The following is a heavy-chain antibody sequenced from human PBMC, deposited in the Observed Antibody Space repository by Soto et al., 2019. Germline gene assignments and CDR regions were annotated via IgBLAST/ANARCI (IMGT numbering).Heavy chain of an antibody. CDR2: INAGNGNT. CDR1: GYTFTSYA. Sequence: QVQLVQSGAEVKKPGASVKVSCKASGYTFTSYAMHWVRQAPGQRLEWMGWINAGNGNTKYSQKFQGRVTITRDTSASTAYMELSSLRSEDTAVYYCAIMGVPAATNWFDPWGQGTLVTVSS. CDR3: AIMGVPAATNWFDP. D-gene: IGHD2-2*01. J-gene: IGHJ5*02. V-gene: IGHV1-3*01.